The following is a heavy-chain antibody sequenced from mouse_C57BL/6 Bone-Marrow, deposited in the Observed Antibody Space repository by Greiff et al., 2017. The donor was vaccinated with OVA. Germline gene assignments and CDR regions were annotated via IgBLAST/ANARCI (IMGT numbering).Heavy chain of an antibody. D-gene: IGHD1-1*01. CDR2: IYPGSGST. Sequence: QVQLQQPGAELVKPGASVKMSCKASGYTFTSYWITWVKQRPGQGLEWIGDIYPGSGSTNYNEKFKSKATLTVDTSSSTAYMQLSSLTSEDSEVXYCERHLITTPDAMDYWGQGTSVTVSS. CDR3: ERHLITTPDAMDY. J-gene: IGHJ4*01. V-gene: IGHV1-55*01. CDR1: GYTFTSYW.